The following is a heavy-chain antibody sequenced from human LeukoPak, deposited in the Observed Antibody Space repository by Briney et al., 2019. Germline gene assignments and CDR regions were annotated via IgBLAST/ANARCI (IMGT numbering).Heavy chain of an antibody. V-gene: IGHV4-59*01. CDR2: ILYSGNT. CDR3: AREITLTGYKYGLGFNY. J-gene: IGHJ4*02. CDR1: GGSINSYY. Sequence: SETLSLTCTVSGGSINSYYWNWIRQPPGKGLEWVGYILYSGNTNYNPSLKSRVTISLDTSKNQFSLKLSSLTAADTAVYYCAREITLTGYKYGLGFNYWGQGTLVTVSS. D-gene: IGHD5-12*01.